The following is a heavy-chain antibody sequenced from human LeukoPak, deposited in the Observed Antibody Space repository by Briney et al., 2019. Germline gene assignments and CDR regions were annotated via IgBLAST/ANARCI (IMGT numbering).Heavy chain of an antibody. CDR3: ARGARYCSGGSCSGAPIRY. Sequence: PSETLSLTCAVYGGSFSGYYWSWIRQPPGKGLEWIGEINHSGSTNYNPPPKSRVTISVDTSKNQSSMKLSSVTAEDTAVYSCARGARYCSGGSCSGAPIRYWGQGNLVPVSS. D-gene: IGHD2-15*01. J-gene: IGHJ4*02. V-gene: IGHV4-34*01. CDR1: GGSFSGYY. CDR2: INHSGST.